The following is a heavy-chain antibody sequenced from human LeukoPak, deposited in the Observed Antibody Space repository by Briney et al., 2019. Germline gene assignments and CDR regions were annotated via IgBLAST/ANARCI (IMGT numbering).Heavy chain of an antibody. J-gene: IGHJ6*02. V-gene: IGHV3-23*01. D-gene: IGHD2-15*01. CDR3: AEGYPYYSYYGMDV. CDR1: GFTFSSYA. Sequence: PGGSLRLSCAASGFTFSSYAMSWVRQAPGKGLEWVSGISGSGGSTYYADSVKGRFTISRDNSKNTLYLQMNSLRAEDTAVYYCAEGYPYYSYYGMDVWGQGTTVTVSS. CDR2: ISGSGGST.